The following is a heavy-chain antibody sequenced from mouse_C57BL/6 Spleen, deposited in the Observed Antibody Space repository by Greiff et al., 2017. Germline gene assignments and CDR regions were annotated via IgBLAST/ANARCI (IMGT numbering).Heavy chain of an antibody. Sequence: VQLQQPGAELVKPGASVKLSCKASGYTFTSYWMQWVKQRPGQGLEWIGEIDPSDGYTNYNEKFKGKATLTVDTSSSTAYMKLCSLTSEVSAVYYGASEGAYYSDYYAMDYWGQGTSVTVSS. J-gene: IGHJ4*01. V-gene: IGHV1-50*01. CDR2: IDPSDGYT. CDR1: GYTFTSYW. CDR3: ASEGAYYSDYYAMDY. D-gene: IGHD2-12*01.